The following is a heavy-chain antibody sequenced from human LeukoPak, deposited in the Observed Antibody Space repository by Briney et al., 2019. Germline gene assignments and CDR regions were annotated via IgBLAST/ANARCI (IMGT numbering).Heavy chain of an antibody. CDR1: GFTFSDYY. CDR3: ARDERYYDSSGYYYDRPYYYYYMDV. D-gene: IGHD3-22*01. J-gene: IGHJ6*03. CDR2: ISSSGSTI. Sequence: KSGGSLRLSCAASGFTFSDYYMSWIRQAPGKGLEWVSYISSSGSTIYYADSVKGRFTISRDNAKNSLYLQMNSLRAEDTAVYYCARDERYYDSSGYYYDRPYYYYYMDVWGKGTTVTISS. V-gene: IGHV3-11*01.